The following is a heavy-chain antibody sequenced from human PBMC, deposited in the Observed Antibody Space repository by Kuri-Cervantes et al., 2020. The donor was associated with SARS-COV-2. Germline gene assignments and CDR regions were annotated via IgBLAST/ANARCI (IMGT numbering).Heavy chain of an antibody. V-gene: IGHV3-30-3*01. CDR1: GFTFSSYA. Sequence: GESLKISCAASGFTFSSYAMHWVRQAPGKGLEWVAVISYDGSNKYYADSVKGRFTISRDNSKNSLYLQMNSLRAEDTAVYYCAGDAYPDSSSSSFSDVWGKGTTVTVSS. CDR3: AGDAYPDSSSSSFSDV. J-gene: IGHJ6*04. CDR2: ISYDGSNK. D-gene: IGHD6-6*01.